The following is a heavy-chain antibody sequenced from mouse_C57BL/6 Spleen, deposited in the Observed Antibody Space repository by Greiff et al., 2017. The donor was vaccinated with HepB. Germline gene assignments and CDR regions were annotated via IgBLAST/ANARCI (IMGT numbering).Heavy chain of an antibody. Sequence: EVKLMESEGGLVQPGSSMKLSCTASGFTFSDYYMAWVRQVPEKGLEWVANINYDGSSTYYLDSLKSRFIISRNNAKNILYLQMSSLKSEDTATYYCARDGVYAMDYRGQGTSVTVSS. CDR3: ARDGVYAMDY. J-gene: IGHJ4*01. V-gene: IGHV5-16*01. CDR1: GFTFSDYY. CDR2: INYDGSST.